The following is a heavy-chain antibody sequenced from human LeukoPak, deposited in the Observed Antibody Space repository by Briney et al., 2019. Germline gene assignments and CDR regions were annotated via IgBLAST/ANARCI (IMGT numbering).Heavy chain of an antibody. Sequence: PSETLSLTCTVSGGSISSSSYYWGWLRQPPGMGLEWVGSIYYSGSTYYNPSLKSRVTISVATSKNQFSLKLSSLTAADTAVYYCARPVGFILPPYPEQWPRADWFDPWGQGTLVTVSS. CDR1: GGSISSSSYY. V-gene: IGHV4-39*01. CDR3: ARPVGFILPPYPEQWPRADWFDP. CDR2: IYYSGST. D-gene: IGHD6-19*01. J-gene: IGHJ5*02.